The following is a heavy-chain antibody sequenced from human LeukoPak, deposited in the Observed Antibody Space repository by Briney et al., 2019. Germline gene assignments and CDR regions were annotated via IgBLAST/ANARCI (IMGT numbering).Heavy chain of an antibody. J-gene: IGHJ4*02. Sequence: SETLSLTXTVSGGSISSGSYYWGWIRQPPGKGLEWIGSIYYSGSTYYNPSLKSRVTISVDTSKNQFSLKLSSVTAADTAVYYCASQLGLNFDYWGQGTLVTVSS. CDR3: ASQLGLNFDY. D-gene: IGHD7-27*01. V-gene: IGHV4-39*01. CDR1: GGSISSGSYY. CDR2: IYYSGST.